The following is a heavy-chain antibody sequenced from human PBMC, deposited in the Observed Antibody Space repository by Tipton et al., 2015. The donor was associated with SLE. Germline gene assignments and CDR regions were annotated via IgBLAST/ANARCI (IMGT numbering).Heavy chain of an antibody. CDR3: ARHGDSSGYYHDAFGI. J-gene: IGHJ3*02. D-gene: IGHD3-22*01. Sequence: QLVQSGAEVKKPGESLKISCKGSGYSFTSYWIGWVRQMPGKGLEWMGIIYPGDSDTRYSPSFQGQVTISADKSISTAYLQWSSLKASDTAMYYCARHGDSSGYYHDAFGIWGQGTMVTVSS. CDR2: IYPGDSDT. V-gene: IGHV5-51*01. CDR1: GYSFTSYW.